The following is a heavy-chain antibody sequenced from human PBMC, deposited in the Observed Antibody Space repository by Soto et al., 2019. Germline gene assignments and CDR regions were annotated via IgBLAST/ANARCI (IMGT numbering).Heavy chain of an antibody. CDR3: ARVEQYSGRIFDY. D-gene: IGHD1-26*01. V-gene: IGHV6-1*01. Sequence: SQALSHTCAITGGSASSDSAGCSWVRQSPSRGLEWLGRTYYRSKWYYEYAVSVRGRITINPDTSKNQYSLQLNSVTPEDTAVYFCARVEQYSGRIFDYWGQGTLVTVSS. CDR1: GGSASSDSAG. CDR2: TYYRSKWYY. J-gene: IGHJ4*01.